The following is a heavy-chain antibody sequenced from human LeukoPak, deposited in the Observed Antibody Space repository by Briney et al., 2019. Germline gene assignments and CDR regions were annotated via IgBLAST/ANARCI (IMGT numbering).Heavy chain of an antibody. D-gene: IGHD6-19*01. J-gene: IGHJ4*02. CDR1: GYFISSGYY. V-gene: IGHV4-38-2*02. CDR2: IHHSGST. Sequence: SETLSLTCTVSGYFISSGYYWGWIRQPLGKGLQWIGSIHHSGSTYYNPYLKSRVTISVDTSKNQFSLKLSSVTAADTAVYYCARTSSSGLVGGYYFDFWGQGTLVTVSS. CDR3: ARTSSSGLVGGYYFDF.